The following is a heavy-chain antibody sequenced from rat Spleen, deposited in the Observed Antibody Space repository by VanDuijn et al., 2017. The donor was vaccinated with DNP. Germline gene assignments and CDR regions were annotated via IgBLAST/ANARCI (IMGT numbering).Heavy chain of an antibody. D-gene: IGHD1-7*01. J-gene: IGHJ2*01. V-gene: IGHV3-1*01. CDR3: ARCGYDGFDY. CDR1: DYSITSSY. Sequence: EVQLQESGPGLVKPSQSLPLTCSVTDYSITSSYWGWIRKFPGNKMEWMGYISYSGFTSFNPLLKSRISITRDTSKNQFFLQVNSVTTEDTATYYCARCGYDGFDYWGQGVMVTVSS. CDR2: ISYSGFT.